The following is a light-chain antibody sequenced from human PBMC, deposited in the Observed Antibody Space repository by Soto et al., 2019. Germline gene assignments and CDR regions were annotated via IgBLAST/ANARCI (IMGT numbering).Light chain of an antibody. J-gene: IGKJ5*01. V-gene: IGKV3-20*01. CDR3: QQYGSSPIT. Sequence: EIVLTQSPGTLSLSPGERATLSCRASQSVSSSYLAWYQQKPGQAPRLLIYGASSRATGIPDRFSGSGSGTDFTVTITRLEPDDFAVYYCQQYGSSPITFGQGTRLEIK. CDR2: GAS. CDR1: QSVSSSY.